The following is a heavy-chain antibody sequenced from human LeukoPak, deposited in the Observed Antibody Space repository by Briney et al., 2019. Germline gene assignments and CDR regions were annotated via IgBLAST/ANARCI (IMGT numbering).Heavy chain of an antibody. V-gene: IGHV1-69*05. Sequence: VASVKVSCKASGGTFSSYAISWVRQAPGQGLEWMGGIIPIFGTANYAQKFQGRVTITTVESTSTAYMELSSLRSEDTAVYYCARANYYDSSGYFLFDYWGQGTLVTVSS. J-gene: IGHJ4*02. CDR2: IIPIFGTA. D-gene: IGHD3-22*01. CDR3: ARANYYDSSGYFLFDY. CDR1: GGTFSSYA.